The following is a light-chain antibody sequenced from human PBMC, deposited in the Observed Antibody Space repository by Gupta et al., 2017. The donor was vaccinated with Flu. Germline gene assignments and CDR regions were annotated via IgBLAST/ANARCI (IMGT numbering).Light chain of an antibody. CDR2: EDR. CDR3: QVWDSSTDQWV. J-gene: IGLJ3*02. Sequence: SYVLTQPPSVSVAPGQTARIPCGGDNIGRESVHWYQQKSGQAPVLVVYEDRFRPSGIPERFSGSNSANTATLTISRAEAGDEADYYCQVWDSSTDQWVFGGGTKVTAL. CDR1: NIGRES. V-gene: IGLV3-21*02.